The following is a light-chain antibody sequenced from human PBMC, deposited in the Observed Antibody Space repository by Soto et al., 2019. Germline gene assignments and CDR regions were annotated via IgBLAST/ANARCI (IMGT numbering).Light chain of an antibody. CDR1: HDISTF. CDR3: QQLYTLPFS. V-gene: IGKV1-9*01. Sequence: DIQLTQSPSLLSASIGDRVTITCRASHDISTFLAWYQQKPGKAPKLLIYEASTLQSGVPSRFSGSVFGTEFTLTISGLLPEDFAAYHCQQLYTLPFSFGQGTRL. CDR2: EAS. J-gene: IGKJ5*01.